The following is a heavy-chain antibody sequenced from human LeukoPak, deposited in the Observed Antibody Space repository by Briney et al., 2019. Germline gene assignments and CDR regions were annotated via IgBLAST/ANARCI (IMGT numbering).Heavy chain of an antibody. J-gene: IGHJ4*02. CDR3: ARQGYYYDSSGYYQAWDY. CDR1: GGSFSVHY. CDR2: INQSGST. V-gene: IGHV4-34*01. Sequence: SETPSLTCAVSGGSFSVHYWSWIRQPPGKGLEWIGEINQSGSTTYNPSLKSRVTASVDTSKNQFSLKLSSVTAADTAVYYCARQGYYYDSSGYYQAWDYWGQGTLVTVSS. D-gene: IGHD3-22*01.